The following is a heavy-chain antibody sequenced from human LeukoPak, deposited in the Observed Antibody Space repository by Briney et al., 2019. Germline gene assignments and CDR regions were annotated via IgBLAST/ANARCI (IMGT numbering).Heavy chain of an antibody. CDR3: ATTRGYSPYYFDY. J-gene: IGHJ4*02. CDR1: GGTFTIYA. CDR2: IIPIFGTA. D-gene: IGHD5-18*01. Sequence: ASVKVSCKASGGTFTIYAISWVRHAPGQGLEWVGGIIPIFGTANYAQKFQGRVTITADESTSTAYMELSSLRSEGTAVYYCATTRGYSPYYFDYWGQGTLVTVSS. V-gene: IGHV1-69*13.